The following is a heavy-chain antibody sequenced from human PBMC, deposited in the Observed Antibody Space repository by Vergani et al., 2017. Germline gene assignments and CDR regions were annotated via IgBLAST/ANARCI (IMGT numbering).Heavy chain of an antibody. D-gene: IGHD4-17*01. CDR1: GASIDSFY. CDR3: ARHRGDYDRGGMDV. CDR2: IYHTGSA. J-gene: IGHJ6*02. V-gene: IGHV4-59*08. Sequence: VLLQEPGPGLVRPSETLSLKCSVSGASIDSFYWSWIRQSPGKGLEWIGNIYHTGSAYYNPSLKSRVTISVDTSKNQFSLKLSSVTAADTAVYYCARHRGDYDRGGMDVWGQGTTVTVSS.